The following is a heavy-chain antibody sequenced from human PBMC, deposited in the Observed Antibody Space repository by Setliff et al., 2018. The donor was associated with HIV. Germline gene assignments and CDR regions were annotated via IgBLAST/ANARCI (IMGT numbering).Heavy chain of an antibody. V-gene: IGHV4-34*01. CDR1: GGSFNGYY. Sequence: PSETLSLTCAVYGGSFNGYYWSWIRQHPGKGLEWIGYIYYSGSTNYNPSLKSRVTISVDTSKNQFSLRLNSVTAADTAVYYCARYRYYYDSSGYGRWFDPWGQGTLVTVSS. J-gene: IGHJ5*02. CDR2: IYYSGST. D-gene: IGHD3-22*01. CDR3: ARYRYYYDSSGYGRWFDP.